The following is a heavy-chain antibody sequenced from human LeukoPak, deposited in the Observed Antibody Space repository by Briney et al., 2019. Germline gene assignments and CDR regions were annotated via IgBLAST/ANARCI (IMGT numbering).Heavy chain of an antibody. D-gene: IGHD3-10*01. CDR3: ARAVYYGSGSSFDY. CDR1: GGSFSGYY. V-gene: IGHV4-34*01. CDR2: INHSGST. Sequence: SETLSLACAVYGGSFSGYYWSWIRQPPGKGLEWIGEINHSGSTNYNPSLKSRVTISVDTSKNQFSLKLCSVTAADTAVYYCARAVYYGSGSSFDYWGQGTLVTVSS. J-gene: IGHJ4*02.